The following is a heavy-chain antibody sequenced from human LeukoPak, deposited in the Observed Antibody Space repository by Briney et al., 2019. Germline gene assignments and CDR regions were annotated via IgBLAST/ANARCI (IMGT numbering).Heavy chain of an antibody. D-gene: IGHD6-13*01. J-gene: IGHJ4*02. CDR1: GYTFTNNY. CDR3: ARDTGRYSSSWQYYFDY. CDR2: INPSGSST. V-gene: IGHV1-46*01. Sequence: ASVKVSCKASGYTFTNNYMHWVRQAPGQGLEWMGLINPSGSSTIYAERFQGRIVMTRDLSTTTDYMELSSLRSEDTAVYYCARDTGRYSSSWQYYFDYWGQGTLVTVSS.